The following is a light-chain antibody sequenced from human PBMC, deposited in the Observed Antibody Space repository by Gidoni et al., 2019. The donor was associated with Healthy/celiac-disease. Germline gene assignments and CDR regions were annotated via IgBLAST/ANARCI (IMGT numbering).Light chain of an antibody. CDR3: QQRSNWPPTWT. CDR1: QSVSSY. J-gene: IGKJ1*01. CDR2: DAA. V-gene: IGKV3-11*01. Sequence: EIVLTQSPATLSLSPAERATLSCRASQSVSSYLAWYQQNPGQAPRLLIYDAANRATGIPARFSGSGSGTDFTLTISSLEPEDFAVYYCQQRSNWPPTWTFGQGTKVEIK.